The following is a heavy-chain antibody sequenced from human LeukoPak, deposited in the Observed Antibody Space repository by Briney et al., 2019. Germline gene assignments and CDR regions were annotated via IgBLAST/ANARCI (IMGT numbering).Heavy chain of an antibody. V-gene: IGHV3-21*01. Sequence: KSGGSLRLSCAASGFTFSSYSMNWVRQAPGKGLEWVSSISSSSSYIYYADSVKGRFTISRDNSKNTLYLQMNSLRAEDTAVYYCAKARLDYYDSSGPDYWGQGTLVTVSS. D-gene: IGHD3-22*01. J-gene: IGHJ4*02. CDR3: AKARLDYYDSSGPDY. CDR1: GFTFSSYS. CDR2: ISSSSSYI.